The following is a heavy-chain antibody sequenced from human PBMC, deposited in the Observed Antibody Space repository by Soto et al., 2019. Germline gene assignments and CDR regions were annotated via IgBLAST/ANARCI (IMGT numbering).Heavy chain of an antibody. Sequence: QAKLVKSGAAVKKPGSAVKVSCKASGGLFSSYPISCVRQVPGQGLEWMGGIIPVFQTAYYTQRVQGRVTITADDSTNTDYMELSSLRSEDTAIYYCARGGSGYTWFNEFWGQVTLVTVSS. V-gene: IGHV1-69*01. D-gene: IGHD3-22*01. CDR1: GGLFSSYP. CDR2: IIPVFQTA. CDR3: ARGGSGYTWFNEF. J-gene: IGHJ4*02.